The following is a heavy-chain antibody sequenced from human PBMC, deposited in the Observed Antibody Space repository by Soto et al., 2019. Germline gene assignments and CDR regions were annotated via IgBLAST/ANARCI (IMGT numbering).Heavy chain of an antibody. V-gene: IGHV3-33*01. CDR1: GFTFSSYG. CDR2: IWYDGSNK. CDR3: ARDRGEQWLDYYYYGMDV. D-gene: IGHD6-19*01. Sequence: GGSLRLSCAASGFTFSSYGMHWVRQAPGKGLEWVAVIWYDGSNKYYADSVKGRFTISRDNSKNTLYLQMNSLRAEDTAVYYCARDRGEQWLDYYYYGMDVWGQGTTVTVSS. J-gene: IGHJ6*02.